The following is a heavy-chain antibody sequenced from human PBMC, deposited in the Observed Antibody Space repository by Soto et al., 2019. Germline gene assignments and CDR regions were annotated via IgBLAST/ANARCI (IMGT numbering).Heavy chain of an antibody. CDR3: AKTRWAMIYAISVCGMDV. CDR2: ISGSADST. Sequence: EVQLLESGGGFIHPGGSLRLSCAASGFSFSSFAMNWVRQAPGKGLEWVSIISGSADSTFYADSVKGRFTISRDNSKSTLYLQINSLRAEDTALYYCAKTRWAMIYAISVCGMDVWGQGTTVTVSS. CDR1: GFSFSSFA. V-gene: IGHV3-23*01. J-gene: IGHJ6*02. D-gene: IGHD2-8*01.